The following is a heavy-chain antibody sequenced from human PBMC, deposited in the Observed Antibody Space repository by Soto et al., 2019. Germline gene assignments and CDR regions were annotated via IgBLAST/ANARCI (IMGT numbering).Heavy chain of an antibody. Sequence: EVQLVESGGGLVKPGGSLRLSCAASGFTFSDHSMNWVRQAPGKGFEWVSSISTTGRYIYYSDSMAGRFTISRDNAKNSLYLQITSLRGDDTAIYYCAAGTDTAMEQGADYWGQGTLVTVSS. V-gene: IGHV3-21*01. CDR3: AAGTDTAMEQGADY. J-gene: IGHJ4*02. D-gene: IGHD5-18*01. CDR2: ISTTGRYI. CDR1: GFTFSDHS.